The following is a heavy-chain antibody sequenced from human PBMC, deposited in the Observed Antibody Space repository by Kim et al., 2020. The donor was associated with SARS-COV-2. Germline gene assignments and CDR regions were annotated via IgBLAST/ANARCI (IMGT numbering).Heavy chain of an antibody. CDR2: IFHNGAT. J-gene: IGHJ4*02. V-gene: IGHV4-4*02. CDR3: ARARRVRGLTMGEIDF. CDR1: GESISSSYW. D-gene: IGHD3-10*01. Sequence: SETLSLTCAVSGESISSSYWWTWVRQPPGKGLEWIGEIFHNGATNYSPSLKSRLTISVDKSNNEFSLRLTSVTAADTAVYFCARARRVRGLTMGEIDFWGQGTPVTVS.